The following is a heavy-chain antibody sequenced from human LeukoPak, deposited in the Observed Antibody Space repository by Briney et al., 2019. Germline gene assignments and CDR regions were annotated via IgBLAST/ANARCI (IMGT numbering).Heavy chain of an antibody. V-gene: IGHV5-51*01. CDR1: GYTFTTYW. CDR3: VRHGLGSSWFGFDY. J-gene: IGHJ4*02. D-gene: IGHD6-13*01. CDR2: IYPGDSDP. Sequence: LGESLKISCKGSGYTFTTYWIGWVRQMPGKGLEWMGIIYPGDSDPRYSPSFQGQVTISADKSISTAYLQWSSLKASDSTMYYCVRHGLGSSWFGFDYWGQGTLVTVSS.